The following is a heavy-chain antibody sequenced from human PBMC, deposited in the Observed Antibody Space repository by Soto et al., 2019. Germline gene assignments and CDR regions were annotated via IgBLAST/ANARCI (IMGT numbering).Heavy chain of an antibody. V-gene: IGHV1-46*01. J-gene: IGHJ6*03. Sequence: ASVKVSCKASGYTFTSYYMHWVRQAPGQGLEWMGIINPSGGSTSYAQKFQGRVTMTRDTSTSTVYMELSSLRSEDTAVYYCARALLLWFGELPYYYYYMDVWGKGTTVTVSS. CDR1: GYTFTSYY. CDR3: ARALLLWFGELPYYYYYMDV. D-gene: IGHD3-10*01. CDR2: INPSGGST.